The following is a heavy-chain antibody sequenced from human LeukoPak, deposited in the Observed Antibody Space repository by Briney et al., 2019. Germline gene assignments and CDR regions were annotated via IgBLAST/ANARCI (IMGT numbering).Heavy chain of an antibody. CDR2: FDPEDGET. D-gene: IGHD2-21*01. CDR3: ATGQVIWQRLPERVFDY. J-gene: IGHJ4*02. CDR1: GYTLTELS. V-gene: IGHV1-24*01. Sequence: ASVKVSCKVSGYTLTELSMHWVRQAPGKGLEWMGGFDPEDGETIYAQKFQGRVTMTEDTSTDTAYMELSSLRSEDTAVYYCATGQVIWQRLPERVFDYWGQGTLVTVSS.